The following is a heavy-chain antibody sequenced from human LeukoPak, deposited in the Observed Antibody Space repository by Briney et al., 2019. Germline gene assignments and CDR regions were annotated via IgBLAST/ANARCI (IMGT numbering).Heavy chain of an antibody. D-gene: IGHD1-26*01. CDR3: AKVGERSGSLLGAYFDY. CDR2: ISYDGSNK. V-gene: IGHV3-30-3*01. CDR1: GFTFSSYA. Sequence: GGSLRLSCAASGFTFSSYAMHWVRQAPGKGLEWVAVISYDGSNKYYADSVKGRFTISRDNSKNTLYLQMNSLRAEDTAVYYCAKVGERSGSLLGAYFDYWGQGTLVTVSS. J-gene: IGHJ4*02.